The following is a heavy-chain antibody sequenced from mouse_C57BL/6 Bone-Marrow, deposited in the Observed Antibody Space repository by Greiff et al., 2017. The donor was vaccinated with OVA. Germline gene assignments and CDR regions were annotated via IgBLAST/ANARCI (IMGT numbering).Heavy chain of an antibody. CDR1: GYTFTSYT. D-gene: IGHD3-1*01. J-gene: IGHJ1*03. CDR3: ARRASYWYFDV. Sequence: SGAELARPGASVKMSCKASGYTFTSYTMHWVKQRPGQGLEWIGYINPSSGYTKYNQKFKDKATLTADKSSSTAYMQLSSLTSEDSAVYYCARRASYWYFDVWGTGTTVTVSS. V-gene: IGHV1-4*01. CDR2: INPSSGYT.